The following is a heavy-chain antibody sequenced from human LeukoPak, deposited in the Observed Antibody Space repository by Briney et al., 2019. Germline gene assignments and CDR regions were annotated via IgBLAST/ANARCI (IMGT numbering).Heavy chain of an antibody. CDR1: GYSFADYY. J-gene: IGHJ5*02. D-gene: IGHD3-10*01. V-gene: IGHV1-2*02. CDR3: ATNILVRDIINWFDP. Sequence: ASVKVSCKASGYSFADYYMHWVRQAPGQGLEWMGWIKPNSGDTRSAQKFQGRVIMTRETSTGTAYMELSSLRYDDTAVYYCATNILVRDIINWFDPWGQGTLVTVSS. CDR2: IKPNSGDT.